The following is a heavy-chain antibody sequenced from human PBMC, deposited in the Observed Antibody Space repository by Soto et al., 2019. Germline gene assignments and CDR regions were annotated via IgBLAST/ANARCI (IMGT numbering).Heavy chain of an antibody. CDR1: GGTFSSYA. Sequence: SVKVSCKASGGTFSSYAISWVRQAPGQGLEWMGGIIPIFGTANYAQKFQGRVTITADESTSTAYMELSSLRSEDTAVYYCARDEGYCSGGSCYVPFDPWGQGTLVTVSS. V-gene: IGHV1-69*13. CDR3: ARDEGYCSGGSCYVPFDP. D-gene: IGHD2-15*01. CDR2: IIPIFGTA. J-gene: IGHJ5*02.